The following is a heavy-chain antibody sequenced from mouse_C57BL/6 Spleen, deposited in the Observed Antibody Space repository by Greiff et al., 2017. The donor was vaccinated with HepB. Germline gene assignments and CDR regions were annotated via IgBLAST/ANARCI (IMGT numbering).Heavy chain of an antibody. Sequence: QVQLQQSGAELVRPGSSVKLSCKASGYTFTSYWMGWVKQRPGQGLEWIGNIYPSDSDTHYNQNFKDKATLTVDKSSSAAYMQLSSLASEDSAVYYCARGGFAYWGQGTLVTVSA. CDR3: ARGGFAY. CDR1: GYTFTSYW. J-gene: IGHJ3*01. V-gene: IGHV1-61*01. CDR2: IYPSDSDT.